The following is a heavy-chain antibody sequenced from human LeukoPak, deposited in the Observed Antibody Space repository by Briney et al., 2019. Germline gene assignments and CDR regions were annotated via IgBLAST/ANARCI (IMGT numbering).Heavy chain of an antibody. D-gene: IGHD5-24*01. CDR1: GLTVSSNY. CDR3: ARENIRWPLAFDI. Sequence: SGGSLRLSCAASGLTVSSNYMSWVRQAPGKGLEWVSVFYSGGSTYYADSVKGRFTISRDNSKNTLYLQMNSLRAEDTAVYYCARENIRWPLAFDIWGQGTMVTVSS. J-gene: IGHJ3*02. CDR2: FYSGGST. V-gene: IGHV3-53*01.